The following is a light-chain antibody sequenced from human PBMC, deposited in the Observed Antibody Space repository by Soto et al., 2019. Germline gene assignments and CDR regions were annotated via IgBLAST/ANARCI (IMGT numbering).Light chain of an antibody. CDR3: QQYGSSPWT. CDR1: QSVSSSY. CDR2: GAS. Sequence: IVVTQSPGTLSLSPGERATLSCRASQSVSSSYLAWYQQKPGQAPRLLIYGASTRATGIPDRFSGSGSGTDFTLTISRLEPEDFAVYYCQQYGSSPWTFGQGTKVDIK. J-gene: IGKJ1*01. V-gene: IGKV3-20*01.